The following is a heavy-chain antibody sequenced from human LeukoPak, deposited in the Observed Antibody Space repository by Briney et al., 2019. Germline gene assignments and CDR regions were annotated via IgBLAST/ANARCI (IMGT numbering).Heavy chain of an antibody. J-gene: IGHJ4*02. V-gene: IGHV4-38-2*02. D-gene: IGHD3-10*01. CDR3: ARYMVRGVKGLDY. CDR2: IYHSGST. CDR1: DYYISSGYY. Sequence: SETLSLTCTVSDYYISSGYYWGWIRQPPGKGLEWIGSIYHSGSTYYNPSLKSRVTISVDTSKNQFSLKLSSVTAADTAVYYCARYMVRGVKGLDYWGQGTLVTVSS.